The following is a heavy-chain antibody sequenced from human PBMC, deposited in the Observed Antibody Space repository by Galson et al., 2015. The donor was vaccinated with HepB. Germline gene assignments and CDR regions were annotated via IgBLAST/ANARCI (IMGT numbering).Heavy chain of an antibody. D-gene: IGHD3-10*01. J-gene: IGHJ4*02. Sequence: PVKVSCKASGYKFTSYYMHWVRQAPGQGLEWMGIINPSGGSTDYAQKFQGRLTMTRDTSTSTVFMELSSLRSEDTAVYHCARGVLLWDGPDYWGQGTLVTVSS. CDR3: ARGVLLWDGPDY. CDR1: GYKFTSYY. V-gene: IGHV1-46*01. CDR2: INPSGGST.